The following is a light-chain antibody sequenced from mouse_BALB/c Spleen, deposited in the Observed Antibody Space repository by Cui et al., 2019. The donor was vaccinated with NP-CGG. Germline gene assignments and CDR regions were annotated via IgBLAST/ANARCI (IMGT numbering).Light chain of an antibody. CDR2: GTN. CDR3: ALWYSNHWV. CDR1: TGAVTTNNY. J-gene: IGLJ1*01. Sequence: QAVVTQEYALTTSPGETVTLTCRSSTGAVTTNNYDNWVQEKPDHFFTGLIGGTNNRAPGVPARFSGSLIGDKAALTITGAQTQDEAIYFCALWYSNHWVFGGGTKLTVL. V-gene: IGLV1*01.